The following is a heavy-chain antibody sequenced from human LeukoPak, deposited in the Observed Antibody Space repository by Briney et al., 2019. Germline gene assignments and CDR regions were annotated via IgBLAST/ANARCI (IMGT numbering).Heavy chain of an antibody. CDR1: GFTFSSYA. J-gene: IGHJ4*02. V-gene: IGHV3-23*01. D-gene: IGHD2-2*02. CDR3: AQDIVVVPAAIREADY. Sequence: GGSLRLSCAASGFTFSSYAMSWVRQAPGKGLEWVSAISGSGGSTYYADSVKGRFTISRDNSKNTLYLQMNSLRAEDTAVYYCAQDIVVVPAAIREADYWGQGTLVTVSS. CDR2: ISGSGGST.